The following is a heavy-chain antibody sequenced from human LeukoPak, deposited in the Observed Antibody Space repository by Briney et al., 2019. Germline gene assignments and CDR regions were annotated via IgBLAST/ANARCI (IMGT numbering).Heavy chain of an antibody. CDR3: TKDWSAAY. V-gene: IGHV3-23*01. D-gene: IGHD2-15*01. J-gene: IGHJ4*02. CDR2: ISPDGSDT. CDR1: GFTFTNYP. Sequence: GGSLRLSCAASGFTFTNYPMTWVRQAPGKGLEWVSAISPDGSDTKYADSVKGRSTIPRDNSKNTLFLQMNSLRVEDTAVYYCTKDWSAAYSGQGTLVTVSS.